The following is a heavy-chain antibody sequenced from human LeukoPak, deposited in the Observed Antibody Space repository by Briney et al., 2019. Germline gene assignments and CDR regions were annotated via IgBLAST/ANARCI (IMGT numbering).Heavy chain of an antibody. V-gene: IGHV3-21*01. D-gene: IGHD3-22*01. CDR1: GSTFSSYS. CDR3: ARWGGSGYYFDAVGFDY. CDR2: ISSSSSYI. J-gene: IGHJ4*02. Sequence: GGSLRLSCAASGSTFSSYSMNWVRQAPGKGLEWVSSISSSSSYIYYADSVKGRFTISRDNAKNSLYLQMNSLRAEDTAVYYCARWGGSGYYFDAVGFDYWGQGTLVTVSS.